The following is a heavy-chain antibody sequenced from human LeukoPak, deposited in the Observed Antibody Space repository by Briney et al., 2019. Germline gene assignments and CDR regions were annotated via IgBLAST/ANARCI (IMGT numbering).Heavy chain of an antibody. Sequence: SETLSLTCTVSGGSISSSSYYWGWIRQPPGKGLEWIGSIYYSGSTYYNPSLKSRVTIPVDTSKNQFSLKLSSVTAADTAVYYCARPRDTAMVADAFDIWGQGTMVTVSS. J-gene: IGHJ3*02. CDR2: IYYSGST. V-gene: IGHV4-39*01. CDR3: ARPRDTAMVADAFDI. D-gene: IGHD5-18*01. CDR1: GGSISSSSYY.